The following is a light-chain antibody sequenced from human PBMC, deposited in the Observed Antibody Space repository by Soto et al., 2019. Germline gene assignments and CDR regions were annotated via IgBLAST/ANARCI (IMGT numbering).Light chain of an antibody. CDR1: SSNVGAGFD. Sequence: QSVLTQPPSVSGAPGQNVTISCTGSSSNVGAGFDVHWYQQLPGTAPKLLIYGNNNRPSGVPDRFSGSKSGTSASLAITGLQAEDEAHYYCQSYDSRLSGWVFGGGTKLTVL. J-gene: IGLJ3*02. CDR2: GNN. V-gene: IGLV1-40*01. CDR3: QSYDSRLSGWV.